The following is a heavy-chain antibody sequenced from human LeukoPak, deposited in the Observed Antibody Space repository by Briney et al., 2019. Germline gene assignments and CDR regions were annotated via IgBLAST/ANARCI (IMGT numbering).Heavy chain of an antibody. J-gene: IGHJ4*02. CDR2: FDPEDGET. D-gene: IGHD6-19*01. Sequence: ASVKVSCKVSGYTLTELSMPWVRQAPGKGLEWMGGFDPEDGETIYAQKFQGRVTMTEDTSTDTAYMELSSLRSEDTAVYYCATDSSSRYYFDYWGQGTLVTVSS. CDR1: GYTLTELS. CDR3: ATDSSSRYYFDY. V-gene: IGHV1-24*01.